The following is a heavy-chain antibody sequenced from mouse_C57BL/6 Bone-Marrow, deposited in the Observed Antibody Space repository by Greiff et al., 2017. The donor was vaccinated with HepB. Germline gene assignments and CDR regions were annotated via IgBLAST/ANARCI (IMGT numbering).Heavy chain of an antibody. CDR3: ARPITTVVPSMDY. CDR2: ISNGGGST. CDR1: GFTFSDYY. Sequence: EVQLQESGGGLVQPGGSLKLSCAASGFTFSDYYMYWVRQTPEKRLEWVAYISNGGGSTYYPDTVKGRFTISRDNAKNTLYLQMSRLKSEDTAMYYCARPITTVVPSMDYWGQGTSVTVSS. V-gene: IGHV5-12*01. D-gene: IGHD1-1*01. J-gene: IGHJ4*01.